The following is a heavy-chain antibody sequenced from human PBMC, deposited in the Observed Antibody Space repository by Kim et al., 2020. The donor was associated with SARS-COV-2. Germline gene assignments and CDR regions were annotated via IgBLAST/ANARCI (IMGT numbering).Heavy chain of an antibody. D-gene: IGHD3-22*01. Sequence: SETLSLTCTVSGGSISSSSYYWGWIRQPPGKGLEWIGSIYYSGSTYYNPSLKSRVTISVDTSKNQFSLKLSSVTAADTAVYYCARPLNNYDSSGYYVDWGQGTLVIVSS. CDR1: GGSISSSSYY. J-gene: IGHJ4*02. CDR3: ARPLNNYDSSGYYVD. CDR2: IYYSGST. V-gene: IGHV4-39*07.